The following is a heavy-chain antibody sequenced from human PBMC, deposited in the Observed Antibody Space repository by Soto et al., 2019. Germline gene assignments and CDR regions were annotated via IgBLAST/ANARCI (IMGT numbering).Heavy chain of an antibody. CDR2: INHSGST. D-gene: IGHD3-3*01. Sequence: SETLSLTCAVYGGSFSGYYWSWIRQPPGKGLEWIGEINHSGSTNYNPSLKSRVTISVDTSKNQFSLKLSSVTAADTAVYYCATYYDFWSGYSDYWGQGTLVTVSS. CDR3: ATYYDFWSGYSDY. J-gene: IGHJ4*02. V-gene: IGHV4-34*01. CDR1: GGSFSGYY.